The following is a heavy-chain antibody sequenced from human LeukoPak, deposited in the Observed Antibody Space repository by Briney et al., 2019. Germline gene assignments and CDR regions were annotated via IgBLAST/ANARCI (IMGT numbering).Heavy chain of an antibody. CDR2: IVVGSGNT. V-gene: IGHV1-58*01. D-gene: IGHD3-3*01. J-gene: IGHJ6*02. CDR3: ARVPGTIFFADYYYGMDV. CDR1: GFTVTSSA. Sequence: SVKVSCKASGFTVTSSAVQWVRRASGQRLEWIGWIVVGSGNTNYAQKFQERVTITRDMSTSTDYMELSSLRSEDTAVYYCARVPGTIFFADYYYGMDVWGQGTTVTVSS.